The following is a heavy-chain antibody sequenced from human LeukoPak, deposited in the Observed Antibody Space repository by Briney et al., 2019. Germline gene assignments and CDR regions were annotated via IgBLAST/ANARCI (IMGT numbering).Heavy chain of an antibody. V-gene: IGHV1-24*01. J-gene: IGHJ4*02. CDR1: GYTLTELS. CDR3: ARDDGRYFDWLLYSPFDY. CDR2: FDPEDGET. Sequence: ASVKVSCKVSGYTLTELSMHWVRQAPGKGLEWMGGFDPEDGETIYAQKLQGRVTMTTDTSTSTAYMELRSLRSDDTAVYYCARDDGRYFDWLLYSPFDYWGQGTLVTVSS. D-gene: IGHD3-9*01.